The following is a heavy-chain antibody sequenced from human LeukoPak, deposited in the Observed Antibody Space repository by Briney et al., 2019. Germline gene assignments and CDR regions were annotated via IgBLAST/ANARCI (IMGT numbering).Heavy chain of an antibody. Sequence: PGGSLRLSCAASGFIFSSYAMHWVRQAPGKGLEWVAVISFDGSNKYYAESVKGRFTISRDNSKSTLYLQMNSLRTEDTAVYYCARDRSSSGYRESDYWGRGTLVTVSS. D-gene: IGHD3-22*01. CDR1: GFIFSSYA. J-gene: IGHJ4*02. V-gene: IGHV3-30*04. CDR2: ISFDGSNK. CDR3: ARDRSSSGYRESDY.